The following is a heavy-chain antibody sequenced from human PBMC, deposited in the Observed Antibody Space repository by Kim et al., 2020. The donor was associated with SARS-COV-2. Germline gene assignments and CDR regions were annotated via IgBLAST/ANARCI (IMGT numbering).Heavy chain of an antibody. CDR1: GFTFTTYA. CDR2: ISYDGTNK. V-gene: IGHV3-30-3*01. D-gene: IGHD3-10*01. J-gene: IGHJ6*02. Sequence: GGSLRLSCAASGFTFTTYAMYWVRQAPGKGLEWVAVISYDGTNKKYPDSVGGRFTIPRDNSRNTLYLQINSLRAEETAAYYCARDISGSGSYFYYYYYGMDVWGQGTTVTVSS. CDR3: ARDISGSGSYFYYYYYGMDV.